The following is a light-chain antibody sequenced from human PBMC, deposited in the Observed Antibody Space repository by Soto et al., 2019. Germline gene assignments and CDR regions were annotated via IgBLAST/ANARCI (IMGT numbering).Light chain of an antibody. CDR1: SSNIGSNY. V-gene: IGLV1-47*01. CDR3: AVWDDSLSGWV. CDR2: RNN. J-gene: IGLJ3*02. Sequence: QSVLTQPPSASGTPGQRVTISCSGSSSNIGSNYVYWYQQLPGTAPKLRIYRNNQRPSGVPDRFSGSKSGTSASLAISGLRSEDEADYYCAVWDDSLSGWVFGGGTKRTVL.